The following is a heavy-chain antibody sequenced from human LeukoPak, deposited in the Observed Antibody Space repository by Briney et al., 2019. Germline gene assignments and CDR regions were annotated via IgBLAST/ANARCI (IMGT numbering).Heavy chain of an antibody. CDR3: ASGSGYSYGYYYYGMDV. V-gene: IGHV4-59*08. D-gene: IGHD5-18*01. Sequence: SETLSLTCTVSGGSISSYYWSWFRHPPGKGLEWIGYIYYSGSTNYNPSLKSRVTVSVDTSKNQFSLKLSSVTAADTAVYYCASGSGYSYGYYYYGMDVWGQGTTVTVSS. CDR2: IYYSGST. CDR1: GGSISSYY. J-gene: IGHJ6*02.